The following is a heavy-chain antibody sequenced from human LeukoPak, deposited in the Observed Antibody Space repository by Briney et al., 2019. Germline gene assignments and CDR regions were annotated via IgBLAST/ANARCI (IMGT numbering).Heavy chain of an antibody. CDR3: ARSSGNLMVHARVFDY. CDR1: GGSISTYY. D-gene: IGHD2-8*01. Sequence: SETLSLTCTVSGGSISTYYWTWIRQPPGKGLEWIGNIYYSGSTNYNPSLKSRVTISVDTSKNQFSPKLSSVTAADTAVYYCARSSGNLMVHARVFDYWGQGTLVTVSS. J-gene: IGHJ4*02. CDR2: IYYSGST. V-gene: IGHV4-59*01.